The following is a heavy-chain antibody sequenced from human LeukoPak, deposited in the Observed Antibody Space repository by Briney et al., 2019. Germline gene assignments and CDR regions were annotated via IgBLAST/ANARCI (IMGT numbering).Heavy chain of an antibody. CDR2: INHSGST. D-gene: IGHD6-6*01. J-gene: IGHJ5*02. CDR1: GGSFSGYY. Sequence: ETSETLSLTCAVYGGSFSGYYWSWIRQPPGKGLEWIGEINHSGSTNYNPSLKSRGTISVGTSKNQFSLKLSSVTAADTAVYYCARGFPSSSRWFDPWGQGTLVTVSS. V-gene: IGHV4-34*01. CDR3: ARGFPSSSRWFDP.